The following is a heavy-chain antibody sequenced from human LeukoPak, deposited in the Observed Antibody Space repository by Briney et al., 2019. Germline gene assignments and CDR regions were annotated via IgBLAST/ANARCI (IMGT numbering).Heavy chain of an antibody. D-gene: IGHD3-10*01. Sequence: ASVKVSCKASGYTFTGYYMHWVRQAPGQGLEWMGWINPNSGGTNYAQKFQGRVTMTRDTSISTAYMELSRLRSGDTAVYYCARDVGDYYGSGTYYGIDVWGQGTTVTVSS. J-gene: IGHJ6*02. CDR3: ARDVGDYYGSGTYYGIDV. CDR1: GYTFTGYY. V-gene: IGHV1-2*02. CDR2: INPNSGGT.